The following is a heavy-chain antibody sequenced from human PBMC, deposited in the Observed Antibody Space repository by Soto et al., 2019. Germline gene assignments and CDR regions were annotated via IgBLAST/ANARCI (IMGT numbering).Heavy chain of an antibody. CDR1: GFTFSSYA. V-gene: IGHV3-30-3*01. Sequence: QVQLVESGGGVVQPGRSLRLSCAASGFTFSSYAMHWVRQAPGKGLEWVAVISYDGSNKYYADSVKGRFTISRDNSKTTLYLQMNSLRAEDTAVYYCARDQADAFDYWGQGTLVTVSS. D-gene: IGHD6-13*01. CDR2: ISYDGSNK. CDR3: ARDQADAFDY. J-gene: IGHJ4*02.